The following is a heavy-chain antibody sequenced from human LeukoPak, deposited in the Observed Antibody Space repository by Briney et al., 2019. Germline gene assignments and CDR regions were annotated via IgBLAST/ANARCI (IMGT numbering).Heavy chain of an antibody. Sequence: ASVKVSCKASRYTFTSYGISWLRQAPGQGLEWMGWISAYNGNTNYAQKLQGRVTMTTDTSTSTAYMELRSLRSDDTAVYYCARAVGYCSSTSCRAGVWFDPWGQGTLVTVSS. CDR2: ISAYNGNT. V-gene: IGHV1-18*01. J-gene: IGHJ5*02. CDR1: RYTFTSYG. D-gene: IGHD2-2*01. CDR3: ARAVGYCSSTSCRAGVWFDP.